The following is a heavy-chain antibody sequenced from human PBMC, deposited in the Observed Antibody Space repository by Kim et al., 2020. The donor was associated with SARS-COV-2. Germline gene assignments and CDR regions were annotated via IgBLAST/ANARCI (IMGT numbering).Heavy chain of an antibody. V-gene: IGHV1-3*01. J-gene: IGHJ3*02. CDR3: GRGEIGYCSSTTCSDAFDI. CDR1: GFTFTNYV. CDR2: INAGNGNT. D-gene: IGHD2-2*01. Sequence: ASVKISCKASGFTFTNYVIHWVRQAPGQRLEWMGWINAGNGNTKYSQKFQGRVTITRDSSASAAYMELRSLRSEDTAIYYCGRGEIGYCSSTTCSDAFDIWGQGTVFTVSS.